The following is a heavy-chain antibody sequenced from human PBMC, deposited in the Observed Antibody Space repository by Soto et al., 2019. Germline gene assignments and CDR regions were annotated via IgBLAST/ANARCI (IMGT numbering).Heavy chain of an antibody. CDR1: GYTFTTYH. CDR2: INPTTSST. Sequence: ASVKVSCKASGYTFTTYHMHWVRQAPGQGLEWMGVINPTTSSTTYAQKFQGRVSMTRDTSTSTVYMELSTLRSEDTAVYHCARAQAWGIHDYWGQGTLVTVSS. V-gene: IGHV1-46*03. D-gene: IGHD7-27*01. CDR3: ARAQAWGIHDY. J-gene: IGHJ4*02.